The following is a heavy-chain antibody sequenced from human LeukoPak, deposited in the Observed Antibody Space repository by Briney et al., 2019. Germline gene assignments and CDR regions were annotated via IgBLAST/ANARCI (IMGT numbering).Heavy chain of an antibody. CDR2: NKSKTDGGTT. V-gene: IGHV3-15*01. CDR3: TTAGVGSQH. Sequence: GGSLRLSCAASGFTFSNAWMSWVPQAPGKGREGVGRNKSKTDGGTTDYAAPVKGRFTISRDDSKNTLYLQMNSLKTEDTAVYYCTTAGVGSQHWGQGTLVTVSS. J-gene: IGHJ1*01. CDR1: GFTFSNAW. D-gene: IGHD2-8*01.